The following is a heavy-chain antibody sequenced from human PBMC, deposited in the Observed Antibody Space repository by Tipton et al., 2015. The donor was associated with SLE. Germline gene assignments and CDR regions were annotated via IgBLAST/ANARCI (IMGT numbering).Heavy chain of an antibody. D-gene: IGHD6-13*01. CDR1: GYTFTSYY. J-gene: IGHJ5*02. V-gene: IGHV1-46*01. CDR3: ARERQLGL. Sequence: QSGAEVKKPGASVKVSCKASGYTFTSYYIHWVRQAPGQGLEWMGIINPSGGSTSYALKFQGRVTMTRDTSTSTAYMELRSLRSDDTAVYYCARERQLGLWGQGTLVTVSS. CDR2: INPSGGST.